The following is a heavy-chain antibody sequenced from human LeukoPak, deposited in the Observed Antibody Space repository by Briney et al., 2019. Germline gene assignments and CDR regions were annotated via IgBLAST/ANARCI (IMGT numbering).Heavy chain of an antibody. Sequence: GGSLRLSCAASGFTFSNAWMSWVRQAPGKGLEWVGCIKSKTDGGTTDYAAPVKGRFTISRDDSKNTLYLQMNSLKTEDTAVYYCTTRQWLVEQDYWGQGTLVTVSS. CDR3: TTRQWLVEQDY. CDR2: IKSKTDGGTT. J-gene: IGHJ4*02. D-gene: IGHD6-19*01. V-gene: IGHV3-15*01. CDR1: GFTFSNAW.